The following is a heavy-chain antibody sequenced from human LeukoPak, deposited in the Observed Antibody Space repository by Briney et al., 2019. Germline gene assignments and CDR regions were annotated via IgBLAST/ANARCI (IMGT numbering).Heavy chain of an antibody. CDR1: GFTFGTDW. D-gene: IGHD1-26*01. J-gene: IGHJ4*02. V-gene: IGHV3-74*01. CDR2: INSDGSSI. Sequence: PGGALRLSCAASGFTFGTDWMNWVRQAPGKGLVWVSRINSDGSSISYADSVKGRFTISKDNAKNTLYLQMNSLRAEDTAVYYCGGGGYLLDYWAREPWSPSPQ. CDR3: GGGGYLLDY.